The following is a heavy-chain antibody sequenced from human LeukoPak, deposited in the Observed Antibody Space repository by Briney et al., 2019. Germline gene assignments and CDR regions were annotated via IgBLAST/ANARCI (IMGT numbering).Heavy chain of an antibody. V-gene: IGHV1-2*06. J-gene: IGHJ4*02. Sequence: ASVKVSCKASGYTFTGYYMHWVRQAPGQGLEWMGRINPNSGGTNYALKFQGRVTMTRDTSISTAYMELSRLRSDDTAVYYCAGDLSGSGSYYGYWGQGTLVTVSS. D-gene: IGHD3-10*01. CDR1: GYTFTGYY. CDR2: INPNSGGT. CDR3: AGDLSGSGSYYGY.